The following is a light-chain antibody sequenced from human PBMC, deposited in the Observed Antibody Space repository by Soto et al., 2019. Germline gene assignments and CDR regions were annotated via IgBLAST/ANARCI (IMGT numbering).Light chain of an antibody. V-gene: IGKV3-20*01. CDR3: QHYGSYT. J-gene: IGKJ2*01. CDR1: QTVKSNY. Sequence: EIVLTQSPGTLSLSPGERATLSCRASQTVKSNYLAWYQQKPGQAPRLLIYGASNGASGIPDRFSGSGSGTDFTLTISRVEPEDFAVYFSQHYGSYTFGQGTKLEIK. CDR2: GAS.